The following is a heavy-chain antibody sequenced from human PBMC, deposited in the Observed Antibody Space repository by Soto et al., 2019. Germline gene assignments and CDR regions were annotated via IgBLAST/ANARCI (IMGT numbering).Heavy chain of an antibody. CDR2: IYPADSDT. D-gene: IGHD6-19*01. Sequence: PGESLKISCKGSGYSFANYWIGWVRQMPGRGLEWMGIIYPADSDTRYSPSFQGQVTISADRSISTAYLQWSSLKASDTAMYYCVRLVYSSGYCFDYWGQGTLVTVSS. V-gene: IGHV5-51*01. J-gene: IGHJ4*02. CDR3: VRLVYSSGYCFDY. CDR1: GYSFANYW.